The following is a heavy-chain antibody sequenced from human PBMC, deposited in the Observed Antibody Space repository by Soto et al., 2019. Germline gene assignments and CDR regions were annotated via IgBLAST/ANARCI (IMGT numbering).Heavy chain of an antibody. CDR2: ISYDGSNK. CDR3: AKAYGGNSAPNY. D-gene: IGHD2-21*02. V-gene: IGHV3-30*18. CDR1: GFTFSSYG. Sequence: PGGSLRLSCAASGFTFSSYGMHWVRQAPGKWLEWVAVISYDGSNKYYADSVKGRFTISRDNSKNTLYLQMNGLRAEDTAVYYCAKAYGGNSAPNYWGRGXLVTVYS. J-gene: IGHJ4*02.